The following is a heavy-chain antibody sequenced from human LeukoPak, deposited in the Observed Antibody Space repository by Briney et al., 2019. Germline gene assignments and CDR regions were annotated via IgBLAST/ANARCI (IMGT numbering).Heavy chain of an antibody. D-gene: IGHD3-22*01. CDR2: ISAYNGNT. CDR3: ARDYYDSSGYYHFDY. CDR1: GYTFTSYG. Sequence: ASVNVSCKASGYTFTSYGISWVRQAPGQGLEWMGWISAYNGNTNYAQKLKGRVTMTTDTSTSTAYMELRSLRSDDTAVYYCARDYYDSSGYYHFDYWGQGTLVTVSS. J-gene: IGHJ4*02. V-gene: IGHV1-18*01.